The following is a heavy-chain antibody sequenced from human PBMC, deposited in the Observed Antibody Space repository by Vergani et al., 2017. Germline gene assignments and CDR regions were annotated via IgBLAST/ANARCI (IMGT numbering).Heavy chain of an antibody. CDR3: ARDPDYGSGIYWFDP. J-gene: IGHJ5*02. CDR2: NYYSGST. CDR1: GGSISSGDYY. D-gene: IGHD3-10*01. V-gene: IGHV4-30-4*08. Sequence: QVQLQESGPGLVKPSQTLSLTCTVSGGSISSGDYYWSWIRQPPGKGLEWIGYNYYSGSTYYNPSLKSRVTISVDTSKNQFSLKLSSVTAADTAVYYCARDPDYGSGIYWFDPWGQGTLVTVSS.